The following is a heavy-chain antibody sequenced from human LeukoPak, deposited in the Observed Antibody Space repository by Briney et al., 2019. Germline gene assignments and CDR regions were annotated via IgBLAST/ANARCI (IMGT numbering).Heavy chain of an antibody. D-gene: IGHD2-21*02. CDR2: IHGSGST. CDR3: ALGGGDYPMFS. J-gene: IGHJ5*02. Sequence: PSETLSLTCTVSSGSISSYYWSWLRQPPGKGLEWIGHIHGSGSTKYNPSLKSRVTMSVDTSKKQFSRKLSSVTAADTAVYYCALGGGDYPMFSWGQGALVTVSS. CDR1: SGSISSYY. V-gene: IGHV4-59*08.